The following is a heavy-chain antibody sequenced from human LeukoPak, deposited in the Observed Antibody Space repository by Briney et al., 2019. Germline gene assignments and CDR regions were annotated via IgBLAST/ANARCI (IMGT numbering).Heavy chain of an antibody. CDR2: ISSDGSGK. CDR1: GFTFSTYW. J-gene: IGHJ4*02. CDR3: GRVRPGDADY. Sequence: PGGSLRLSCAASGFTFSTYWMTWVRQAPGRGLEWVASISSDGSGKYYMDSVKGRFTISRDNAKNSLSLQMSSLRAEDTAVHYCGRVRPGDADYWGQGTLVTVSS. V-gene: IGHV3-7*01. D-gene: IGHD1-26*01.